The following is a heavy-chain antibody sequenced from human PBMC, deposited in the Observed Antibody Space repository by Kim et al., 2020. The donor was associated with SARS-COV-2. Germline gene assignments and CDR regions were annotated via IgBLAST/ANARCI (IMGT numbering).Heavy chain of an antibody. D-gene: IGHD3-3*01. Sequence: ASVKVSCKASGYTFTSYAMNWVRQAPGQGLEWMGWINTNTGNPTYAQGFTGRFVFSLDTSVSTAYLQISSLKAEDTAVYYCARDQGATIIGVVIRSDAFDIWGQVTMVTVSS. CDR1: GYTFTSYA. CDR2: INTNTGNP. V-gene: IGHV7-4-1*02. J-gene: IGHJ3*02. CDR3: ARDQGATIIGVVIRSDAFDI.